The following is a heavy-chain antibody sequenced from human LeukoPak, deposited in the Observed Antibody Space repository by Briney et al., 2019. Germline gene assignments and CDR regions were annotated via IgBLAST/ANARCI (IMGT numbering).Heavy chain of an antibody. Sequence: GESLKISCKGSGYSFTSYWIGWVRQMPGKGLEWMGIIYPGDSDTRYSPSFKGQVTISADKSISTAYLQCSSLKASDTAMYYCARQGVVPAVMPSNYFDYWGQGTLVTVSS. V-gene: IGHV5-51*01. D-gene: IGHD2-2*01. CDR2: IYPGDSDT. CDR3: ARQGVVPAVMPSNYFDY. J-gene: IGHJ4*02. CDR1: GYSFTSYW.